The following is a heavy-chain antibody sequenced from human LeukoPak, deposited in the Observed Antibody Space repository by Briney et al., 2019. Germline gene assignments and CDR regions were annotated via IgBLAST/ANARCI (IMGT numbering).Heavy chain of an antibody. CDR3: ARDGGLYDLDV. J-gene: IGHJ6*04. V-gene: IGHV4-30-4*01. D-gene: IGHD3-16*01. CDR1: GASINSGDYY. CDR2: IYSSGRA. Sequence: PSETLSLTCTVSGASINSGDYYWTWIRQPPGKGLEWIGNIYSSGRAYYSPSLKSRITISLHTSKNQFSLKLPSVTAADTAVYFCARDGGLYDLDVWGKGTTVIVSS.